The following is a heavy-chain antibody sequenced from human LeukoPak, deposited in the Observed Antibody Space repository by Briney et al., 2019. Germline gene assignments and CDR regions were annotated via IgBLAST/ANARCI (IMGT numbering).Heavy chain of an antibody. CDR1: GGSISSGGYY. J-gene: IGHJ3*02. D-gene: IGHD3-9*01. CDR2: IYYSGST. Sequence: SETLSLTCTVSGGSISSGGYYWSWIRQHPGKVLEWIGYIYYSGSTCYNPSLKSRVTISVDTSKNQFSLKLSSVTAADTAVYYCARRYAYHDAFDIWGQGTMVTVSS. CDR3: ARRYAYHDAFDI. V-gene: IGHV4-31*03.